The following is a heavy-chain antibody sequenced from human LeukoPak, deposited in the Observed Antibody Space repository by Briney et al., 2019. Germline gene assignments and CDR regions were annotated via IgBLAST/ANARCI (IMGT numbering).Heavy chain of an antibody. Sequence: GGSLRLSPAAPGFTFRSYGMHWGRQAPGKRLEWVAFIRYDGSNKYYAESVKGRFTISRDNSKNTLYLQMNSLRAEDTAVYYCATTTPDYWGQGTLVTVSS. V-gene: IGHV3-30*02. J-gene: IGHJ4*02. CDR1: GFTFRSYG. D-gene: IGHD1-7*01. CDR3: ATTTPDY. CDR2: IRYDGSNK.